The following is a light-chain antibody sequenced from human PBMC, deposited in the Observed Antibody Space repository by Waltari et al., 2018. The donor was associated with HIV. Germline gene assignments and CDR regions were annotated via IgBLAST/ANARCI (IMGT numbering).Light chain of an antibody. CDR1: QGIANW. Sequence: IQMTQFPSSVSASVGDRVTMTCRATQGIANWVVWYQQKPGKAPKLLIHGASILQEGVPSRFSGSGSGTFFTLTINSLQPEDFATYFCQQTNSLPITFGQGTRLDSK. CDR2: GAS. J-gene: IGKJ5*01. V-gene: IGKV1D-12*01. CDR3: QQTNSLPIT.